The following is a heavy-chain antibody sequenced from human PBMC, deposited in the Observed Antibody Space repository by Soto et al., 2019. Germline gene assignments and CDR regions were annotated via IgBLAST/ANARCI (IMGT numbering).Heavy chain of an antibody. CDR3: VHSSFSYHSSGYSYYY. CDR2: IYWDDDK. CDR1: GLSLSTSGVG. D-gene: IGHD3-22*01. J-gene: IGHJ4*02. Sequence: QITLKESGPTLVKPTETLTLTCSFSGLSLSTSGVGVGWIRQPPGKALEWLALIYWDDDKGYRPSLKSRLTITKDTSKNQVILTMTNMDPVDTATYYCVHSSFSYHSSGYSYYYWGQGTLVTVSS. V-gene: IGHV2-5*02.